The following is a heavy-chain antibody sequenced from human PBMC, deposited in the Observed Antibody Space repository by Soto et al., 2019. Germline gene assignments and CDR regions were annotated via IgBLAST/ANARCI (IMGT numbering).Heavy chain of an antibody. J-gene: IGHJ4*02. CDR1: GGSISSGGYY. CDR2: IYYSGST. Sequence: SETLSLTCTVSGGSISSGGYYWSWIRQHPGKGLEWIGYIYYSGSTYYNPSLKSRVTISVDTSKNQFSLKLSSVTAADTAVYYCVVQGPAVRGVRVDYWGQGTLVTVSS. V-gene: IGHV4-31*03. D-gene: IGHD3-10*01. CDR3: VVQGPAVRGVRVDY.